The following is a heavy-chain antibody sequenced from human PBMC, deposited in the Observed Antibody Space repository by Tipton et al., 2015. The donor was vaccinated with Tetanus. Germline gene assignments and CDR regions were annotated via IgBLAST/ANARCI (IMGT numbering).Heavy chain of an antibody. Sequence: LRLSCSVSGTSVRSFYWSWIRQSPGKAPEWIGYSYYVGSPNHNPSLKGRVSISRDTSTNQVSLKLSSVTAADTAVYYCARDGRVLGPWFYWGQGTLVTVSS. J-gene: IGHJ4*02. D-gene: IGHD3-16*01. CDR2: SYYVGSP. CDR1: GTSVRSFY. CDR3: ARDGRVLGPWFY. V-gene: IGHV4-59*02.